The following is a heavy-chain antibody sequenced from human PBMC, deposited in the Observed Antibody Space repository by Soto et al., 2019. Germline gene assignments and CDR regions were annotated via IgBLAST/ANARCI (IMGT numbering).Heavy chain of an antibody. CDR3: ARIRIVNGHWYFDP. D-gene: IGHD1-26*01. CDR1: GDAISSDY. V-gene: IGHV4-59*01. J-gene: IGHJ5*02. CDR2: IYYSGST. Sequence: QVQLQESGPGLVKPSETLSLTCTVSGDAISSDYWTWIWQPPGTGLEWIGNIYYSGSTAYNPSLQSRVSTSIDTSRNQLSLSLTSVTAADTALYYCARIRIVNGHWYFDPWGQGALVTVSS.